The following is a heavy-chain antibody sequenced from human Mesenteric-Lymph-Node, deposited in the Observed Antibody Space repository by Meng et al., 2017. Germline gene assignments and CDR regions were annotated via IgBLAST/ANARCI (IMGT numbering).Heavy chain of an antibody. CDR1: GFTFSSYG. J-gene: IGHJ3*02. CDR2: IWYDGSNK. D-gene: IGHD3-10*01. Sequence: GESLKISCAASGFTFSSYGMHWVRQAPGKGLEWVAVIWYDGSNKYYADSVKGRFTISRDNSKNTLYLQMNSLRAEDTAVYYCARDFISRKRYGSGEEIWGQGTMVTVSS. CDR3: ARDFISRKRYGSGEEI. V-gene: IGHV3-33*01.